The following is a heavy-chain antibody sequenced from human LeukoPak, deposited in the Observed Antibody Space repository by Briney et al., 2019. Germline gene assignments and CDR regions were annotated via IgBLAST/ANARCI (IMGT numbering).Heavy chain of an antibody. D-gene: IGHD2-2*01. V-gene: IGHV1-69*13. Sequence: SVKVSCKASGGTFSSYAISWVRQAPGQGLEWMGGIIPIFGTANYAQKFQGRVTITADESTSTAYMELSSLRSEDTAVYYCARDIVVVPAAISWFDPWGQGTLVTVS. CDR2: IIPIFGTA. J-gene: IGHJ5*02. CDR1: GGTFSSYA. CDR3: ARDIVVVPAAISWFDP.